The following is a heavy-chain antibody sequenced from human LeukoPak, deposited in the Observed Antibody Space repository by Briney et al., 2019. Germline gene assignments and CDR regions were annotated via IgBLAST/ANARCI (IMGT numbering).Heavy chain of an antibody. CDR3: ARDMESGGRAFDS. CDR1: GFTSRNHW. J-gene: IGHJ4*02. V-gene: IGHV3-74*01. Sequence: GGSLRLSCAASGFTSRNHWMHWLRQAPAKGLVWVSRIRTDGGSTAYADFVKGRFTISRDNAKNTVYLQMNSLRADDTAVYYCARDMESGGRAFDSWGQGTLVTISS. D-gene: IGHD2-15*01. CDR2: IRTDGGST.